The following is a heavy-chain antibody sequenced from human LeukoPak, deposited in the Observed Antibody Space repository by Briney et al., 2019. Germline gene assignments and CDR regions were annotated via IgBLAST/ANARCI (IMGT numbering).Heavy chain of an antibody. CDR2: IYYSGST. D-gene: IGHD6-19*01. CDR3: ARDCYSSGWYEGFDP. J-gene: IGHJ5*02. V-gene: IGHV4-59*01. Sequence: AETLSLTCSVSGGSISSYYWRWTRQPPGEGRVWLGYIYYSGSTNYNPSLKSRVTISVDTSKNHSSLKLSAVTAADTAVYYCARDCYSSGWYEGFDPWGQGTLVTVSS. CDR1: GGSISSYY.